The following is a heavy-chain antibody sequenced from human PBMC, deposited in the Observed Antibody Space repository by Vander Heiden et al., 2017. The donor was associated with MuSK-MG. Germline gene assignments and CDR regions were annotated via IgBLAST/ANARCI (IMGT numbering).Heavy chain of an antibody. J-gene: IGHJ4*02. V-gene: IGHV3-23*01. D-gene: IGHD7-27*01. CDR3: ARSGHWGREDY. Sequence: EVQMLESGGGLVQPGGSLRLSCAASGFTFSSYAMGWVRQAPGKGLEWVSSISGSSDSTYYADSVKGRFTVSRDNSKNTLYMQMNSLKAEDTAVYYCARSGHWGREDYWGQGTLVTVSS. CDR2: ISGSSDST. CDR1: GFTFSSYA.